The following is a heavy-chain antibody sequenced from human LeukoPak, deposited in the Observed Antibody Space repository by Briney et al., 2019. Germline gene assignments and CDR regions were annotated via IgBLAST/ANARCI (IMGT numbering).Heavy chain of an antibody. J-gene: IGHJ4*02. Sequence: GGSLRLSCAASGFTFSSYWISWVRQAPGKGLEWVSSISSSSSYIYYADSVKGRFTISRDNAKNSLYLQMNSLRAEDTAVYYCASPTSYSSNFDYWGQGTLVTVSS. CDR3: ASPTSYSSNFDY. CDR2: ISSSSSYI. V-gene: IGHV3-21*01. D-gene: IGHD6-13*01. CDR1: GFTFSSYW.